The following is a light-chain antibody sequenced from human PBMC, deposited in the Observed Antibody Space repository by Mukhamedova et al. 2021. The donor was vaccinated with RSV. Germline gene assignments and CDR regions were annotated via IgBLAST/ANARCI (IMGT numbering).Light chain of an antibody. CDR2: DAS. CDR3: QQYNYWPPYT. J-gene: IGKJ2*01. CDR1: QDISTS. V-gene: IGKV3-15*01. Sequence: GERATLSCWASQDISTSLAWYQQKPGQAPRLLIYDASTRATGVPDRFIGSGSGAGFTLTISSLQSEDFGVYYCQQYNYWPPYTFG.